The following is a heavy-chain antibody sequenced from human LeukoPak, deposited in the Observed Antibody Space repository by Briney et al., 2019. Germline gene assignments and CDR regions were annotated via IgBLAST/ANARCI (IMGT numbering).Heavy chain of an antibody. CDR2: ISYDGSNK. D-gene: IGHD3-22*01. J-gene: IGHJ4*02. CDR1: GFTFSSYG. V-gene: IGHV3-30*03. Sequence: GGALRLSCAASGFTFSSYGMHWVRQAPGKGLEGVAVISYDGSNKYYADSVKGRFTISRDNSKNTLYLQMNSLRAEDTAVYYCARDYYDSSGLDYWGQGTLVTVSS. CDR3: ARDYYDSSGLDY.